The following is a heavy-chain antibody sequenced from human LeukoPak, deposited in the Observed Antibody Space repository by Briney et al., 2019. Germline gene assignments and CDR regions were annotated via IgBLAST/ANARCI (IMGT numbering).Heavy chain of an antibody. CDR3: ARDHHRRLYDSQARDTFDF. CDR2: ISSSSNYI. D-gene: IGHD3-22*01. Sequence: GSLRLSCAASGFTFSTYSMNWVRQAPGKGLEWVSSISSSSNYIYYADSVKGRFTISRDNAKNSLYLQMNSLRAEDTAVYYCARDHHRRLYDSQARDTFDFWGQGTMVTVSS. CDR1: GFTFSTYS. V-gene: IGHV3-21*01. J-gene: IGHJ3*01.